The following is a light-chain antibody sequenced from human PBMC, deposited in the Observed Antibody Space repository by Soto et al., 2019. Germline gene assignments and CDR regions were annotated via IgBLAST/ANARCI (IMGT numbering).Light chain of an antibody. CDR1: QRVSSN. J-gene: IGKJ1*01. CDR2: DAS. CDR3: QQRSNWWP. Sequence: IEMTQTPAKLSLFGGEIDILSCRASQRVSSNLAWYQHKPGQAPRLLIYDASNRATGIPARFSGSGSGTDFTLTISSLEPEEFAVYYCQQRSNWWPFGQGTKVDIK. V-gene: IGKV3-11*01.